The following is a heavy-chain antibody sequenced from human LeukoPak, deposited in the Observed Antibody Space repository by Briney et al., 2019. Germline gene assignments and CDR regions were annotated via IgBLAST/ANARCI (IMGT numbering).Heavy chain of an antibody. CDR3: AKEYGSGSYSDFDY. CDR1: GFTFNNYA. J-gene: IGHJ4*02. D-gene: IGHD3-10*01. V-gene: IGHV3-23*01. CDR2: ISGSAGSE. Sequence: PGESLRLSCAASGFTFNNYAMTWVRQAPGKGLEWVSTISGSAGSEYSADSAKGRFTIFRDNAKNTLYLQMNSLRAEDTAVYYCAKEYGSGSYSDFDYWGQGTLVTVSS.